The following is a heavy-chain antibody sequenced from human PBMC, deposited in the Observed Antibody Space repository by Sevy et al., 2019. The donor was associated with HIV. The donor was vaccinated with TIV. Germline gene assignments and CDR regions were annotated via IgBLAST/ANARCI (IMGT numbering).Heavy chain of an antibody. J-gene: IGHJ6*02. V-gene: IGHV3-21*01. CDR1: GFTFSSYS. D-gene: IGHD2-2*01. CDR3: AREGCSSTSCYYYYYGMDV. Sequence: GGSLRLSCAASGFTFSSYSMNWVRQAPGKELEWVSSISSSSTYIYYADSVKGRFTISRDNAKNSLYLQMNSLRAEDTAVYYCAREGCSSTSCYYYYYGMDVWGQGTTVTVSS. CDR2: ISSSSTYI.